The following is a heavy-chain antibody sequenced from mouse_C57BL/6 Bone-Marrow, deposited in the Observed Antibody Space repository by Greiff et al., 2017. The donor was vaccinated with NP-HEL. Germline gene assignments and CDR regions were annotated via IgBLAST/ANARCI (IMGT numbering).Heavy chain of an antibody. CDR1: GYTFTDYE. CDR3: TRTPYYYGSSYWYFDV. V-gene: IGHV1-15*01. Sequence: MQLVESGAELVRPGASVTLSCKASGYTFTDYEMHWVKQTPVHGLEWIGAIDPETGGTAYNQKFKGKAILTADKSSSTAYMELRSLTSEDSAVYYCTRTPYYYGSSYWYFDVWGTGTTVTVSS. D-gene: IGHD1-1*01. CDR2: IDPETGGT. J-gene: IGHJ1*03.